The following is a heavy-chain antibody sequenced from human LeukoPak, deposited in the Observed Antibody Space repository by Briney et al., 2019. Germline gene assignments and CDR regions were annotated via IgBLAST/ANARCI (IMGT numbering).Heavy chain of an antibody. J-gene: IGHJ6*04. V-gene: IGHV1-69*06. CDR3: ARGWLSEEYCYYYGMDV. CDR2: IIPIFGTA. D-gene: IGHD6-19*01. Sequence: SVKVSCKASGYTFTSYDINWVRQATGQGLEWMGGIIPIFGTANYAQKFQGRVTITADKSTSTAYMELSSLRSEDTAVYYCARGWLSEEYCYYYGMDVWGKGTTVTVSS. CDR1: GYTFTSYD.